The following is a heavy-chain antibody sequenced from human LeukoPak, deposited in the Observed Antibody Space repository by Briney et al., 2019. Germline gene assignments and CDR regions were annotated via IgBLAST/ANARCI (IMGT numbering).Heavy chain of an antibody. CDR2: IYHSGSS. J-gene: IGHJ4*02. D-gene: IGHD3-10*01. V-gene: IGHV4-38-2*01. CDR1: GGSFSGYY. Sequence: SETLSLTCAVYGGSFSGYYWGWIRQPPGKGLEWIGSIYHSGSSYYNPSLKSRVTISMDTSNNQFSLKLTSVTAADTAIHYCARHDSSGSSGTYYSVDYWGRGTLVTVSS. CDR3: ARHDSSGSSGTYYSVDY.